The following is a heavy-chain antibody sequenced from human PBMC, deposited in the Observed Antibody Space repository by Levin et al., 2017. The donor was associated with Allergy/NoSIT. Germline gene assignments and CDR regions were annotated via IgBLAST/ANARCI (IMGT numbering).Heavy chain of an antibody. CDR2: INAGNGNT. CDR1: GYTFTSYA. J-gene: IGHJ3*02. Sequence: ASVKVSCKASGYTFTSYAMHWVRQAPGQRLEWMGWINAGNGNTKYSQKFQGRVTITRDTSASTAYMELSSLRSEDTAVYYCARDLVAADAFDIWGQGTMVTVSS. D-gene: IGHD1-26*01. V-gene: IGHV1-3*01. CDR3: ARDLVAADAFDI.